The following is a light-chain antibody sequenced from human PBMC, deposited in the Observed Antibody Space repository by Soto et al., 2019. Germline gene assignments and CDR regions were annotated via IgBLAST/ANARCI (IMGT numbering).Light chain of an antibody. CDR2: GAT. V-gene: IGKV1-12*01. CDR1: QGISNW. J-gene: IGKJ1*01. CDR3: QQADSFAR. Sequence: DIQVTQSPSFVSASVGDRITITCRASQGISNWLAWYQQHPGKAPKLLIYGATSLHSGVPSRFSGRGSRTESTLTISGLQPEDFATYYCQQADSFARFGQGTKIDMK.